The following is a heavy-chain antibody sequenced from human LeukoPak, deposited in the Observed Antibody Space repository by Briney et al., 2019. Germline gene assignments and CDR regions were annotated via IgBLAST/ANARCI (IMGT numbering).Heavy chain of an antibody. CDR2: ISAYNGNT. CDR3: ARDRDMTTFDY. V-gene: IGHV1-18*01. Sequence: ASVKVSCKASGYXFTSYGMSWVRQAPGQGLEWMGWISAYNGNTNYAQKLQGRVTMTTDTSTSTAYMELRSLRSDDTAVYYCARDRDMTTFDYWGQGTLVTVSS. D-gene: IGHD4-11*01. CDR1: GYXFTSYG. J-gene: IGHJ4*02.